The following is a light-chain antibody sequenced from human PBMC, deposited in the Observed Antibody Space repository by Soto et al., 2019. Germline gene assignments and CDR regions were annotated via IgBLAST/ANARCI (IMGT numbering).Light chain of an antibody. CDR3: QKCDNAPRT. CDR1: QGISNY. Sequence: DIQMTQSPSSLSAAVGDRVTITCRASQGISNYLAWYQQKPGKVPKLLIYDASTLQSGVPSRFSGSGSGTDFTLTISSLQPEDVATYYCQKCDNAPRTVGQGTKVDSK. V-gene: IGKV1-27*01. J-gene: IGKJ1*01. CDR2: DAS.